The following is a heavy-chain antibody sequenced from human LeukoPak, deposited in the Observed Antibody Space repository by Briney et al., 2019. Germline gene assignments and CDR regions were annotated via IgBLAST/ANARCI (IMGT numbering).Heavy chain of an antibody. J-gene: IGHJ4*02. CDR1: GFTFSSYS. Sequence: GGSLRLSCAASGFTFSSYSMNWVRQAPGKGLEWVSSISSSSSYIYYADSVKGRLTISRDNAKNSLYLQMNSLRAEDTAVYYCARDPGYSYGRDWGQGTLVTVSS. CDR3: ARDPGYSYGRD. D-gene: IGHD5-18*01. CDR2: ISSSSSYI. V-gene: IGHV3-21*01.